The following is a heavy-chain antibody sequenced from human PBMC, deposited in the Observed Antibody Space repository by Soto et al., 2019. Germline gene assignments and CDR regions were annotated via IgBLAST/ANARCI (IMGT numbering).Heavy chain of an antibody. J-gene: IGHJ3*02. D-gene: IGHD3-22*01. V-gene: IGHV4-31*01. Sequence: QVQLQESGPGLVKPSQTLSLTCTVSGGSISSGGYYWSWIRQHPGKGLEWIGYIYYSGSTYYNPSLKSLVTISVDTSKNQFSLKLSSVTAADTAVYYCARARYYYDSSGFQIEVACDIWGQGTMVTVSS. CDR2: IYYSGST. CDR1: GGSISSGGYY. CDR3: ARARYYYDSSGFQIEVACDI.